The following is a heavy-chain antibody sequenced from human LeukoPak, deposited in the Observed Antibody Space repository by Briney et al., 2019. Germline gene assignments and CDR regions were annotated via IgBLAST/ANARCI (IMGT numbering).Heavy chain of an antibody. CDR3: AKDIRSWGTAMVLGSDY. V-gene: IGHV3-74*01. D-gene: IGHD5-18*01. Sequence: GSLRLPLAAPGFTFRFYWMVWVRPAPGKGLVWVSRFKSDGTSTNYADSVKGRFTVSRVNAKNTMYLQMNSLRVEDTAVYYCAKDIRSWGTAMVLGSDYWGQGTLVTVSS. CDR1: GFTFRFYW. J-gene: IGHJ4*02. CDR2: FKSDGTST.